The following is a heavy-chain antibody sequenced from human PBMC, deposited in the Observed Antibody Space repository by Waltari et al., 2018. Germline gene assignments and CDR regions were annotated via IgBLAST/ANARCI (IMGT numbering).Heavy chain of an antibody. J-gene: IGHJ4*02. V-gene: IGHV5-51*01. CDR3: ARLARNGTYSYFDY. CDR1: GYTFSDYW. CDR2: ICPGDSKT. D-gene: IGHD1-26*01. Sequence: EVQLVQSGAEVKKPGESLKISCKGSGYTFSDYWIAWVRQMPGEGLEGMGVICPGDSKTRYRPSFQGQVSISADKSITTAYRQCSSLKASDSAMYYCARLARNGTYSYFDYWGQGTLVTVSS.